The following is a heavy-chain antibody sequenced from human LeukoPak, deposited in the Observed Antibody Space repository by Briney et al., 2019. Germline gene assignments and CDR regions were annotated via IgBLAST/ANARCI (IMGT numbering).Heavy chain of an antibody. CDR3: ARGYTSGWHGTAFDY. J-gene: IGHJ4*02. V-gene: IGHV1-18*01. CDR1: GYTFTSYG. Sequence: GASVKVSCKASGYTFTSYGISWVRQAPGQGLEWMGWFSAYNGNTNYAQELQGRVTMTTDTSTSTAYMEMKSLKSDDTAVYYCARGYTSGWHGTAFDYWGQGTLVTVSS. CDR2: FSAYNGNT. D-gene: IGHD6-19*01.